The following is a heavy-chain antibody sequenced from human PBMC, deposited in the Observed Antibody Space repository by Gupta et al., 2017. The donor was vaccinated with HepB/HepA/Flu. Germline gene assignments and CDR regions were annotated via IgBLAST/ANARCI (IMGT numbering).Heavy chain of an antibody. CDR2: IYHSVTN. D-gene: IGHD2-15*01. J-gene: IGHJ5*02. CDR1: VGSFSRNNW. V-gene: IGHV4-4*02. Sequence: QVQLPASGPGLVRPSGTMSLTCTVSVGSFSRNNWWSWVRQPPGKGLEWIGEIYHSVTNNYNPSLGGGVTMSVDKSKNQFSLKLTSITAADTAVYYWARVDCSGGNCWLGWFDPWGQGTRGTVYS. CDR3: ARVDCSGGNCWLGWFDP.